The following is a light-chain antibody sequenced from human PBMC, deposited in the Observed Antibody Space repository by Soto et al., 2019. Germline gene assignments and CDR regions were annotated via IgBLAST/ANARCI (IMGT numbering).Light chain of an antibody. Sequence: QSALTQPASVSGSPGQSITISCTGTSSDVGGYNYVSWYQQHPGKAPKLMMYDVSNRPSGVSNRFSGSKSGNTASLTISGLQAEDEAAYYCSSYTSSSLYVFGTGTKLTVL. CDR1: SSDVGGYNY. J-gene: IGLJ1*01. CDR2: DVS. V-gene: IGLV2-14*03. CDR3: SSYTSSSLYV.